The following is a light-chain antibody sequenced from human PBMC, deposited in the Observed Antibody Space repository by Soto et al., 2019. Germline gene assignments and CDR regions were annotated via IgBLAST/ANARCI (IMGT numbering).Light chain of an antibody. J-gene: IGLJ1*01. V-gene: IGLV2-14*01. CDR1: SSDIGPYNY. Sequence: QSALTQPAPVSGSPGQSITISCIGTSSDIGPYNYVSWYQQHPDKAPKLILYEVTNRPSGASDRFSGSKSGNAAFLTISGLQAEDDADYYCSSYSSSATPYVFATGTKVTVL. CDR3: SSYSSSATPYV. CDR2: EVT.